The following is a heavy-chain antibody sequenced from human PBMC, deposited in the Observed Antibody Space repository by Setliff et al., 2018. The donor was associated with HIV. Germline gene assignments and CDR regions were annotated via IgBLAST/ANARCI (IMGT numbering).Heavy chain of an antibody. CDR3: ARGDYYGSGSYDY. Sequence: SETLSLTCTVSGGSISSGGYYWSWIRQHPGKGLEWIGYIYYSGSTYYNPSLKSRVTISVDTSKNQFSLELSSVTAADTAVYYCARGDYYGSGSYDYWGQGNLVTVSS. D-gene: IGHD3-10*01. CDR2: IYYSGST. V-gene: IGHV4-31*03. J-gene: IGHJ4*02. CDR1: GGSISSGGYY.